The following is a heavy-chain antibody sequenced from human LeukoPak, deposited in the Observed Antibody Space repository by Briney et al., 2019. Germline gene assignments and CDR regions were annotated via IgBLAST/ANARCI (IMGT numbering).Heavy chain of an antibody. CDR1: GYTFTSYD. J-gene: IGHJ4*02. V-gene: IGHV1-8*01. CDR3: ARRGGSGRSFDY. D-gene: IGHD3-10*01. CDR2: MNPNSGNT. Sequence: ASVKVSCKASGYTFTSYDINWVRQATGQGLEWMGWMNPNSGNTGYAQKFQGRVTMTRNTSISTAYMELSSLRSADTAVYYCARRGGSGRSFDYWGQGALVTVSS.